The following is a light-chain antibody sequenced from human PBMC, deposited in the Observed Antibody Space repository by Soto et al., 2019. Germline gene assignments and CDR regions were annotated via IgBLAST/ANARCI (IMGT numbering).Light chain of an antibody. CDR3: QQCDDFIT. J-gene: IGKJ4*01. CDR1: QDIKNY. V-gene: IGKV1-33*01. Sequence: DIQMTQSPSSLSASVGDRVTITCQASQDIKNYLNWYQQKPGKAPKLLIYEASNLETGDPSRFSGSRSGRSFTFTISSLQPEDIATYYCQQCDDFITFGGGTRIEIK. CDR2: EAS.